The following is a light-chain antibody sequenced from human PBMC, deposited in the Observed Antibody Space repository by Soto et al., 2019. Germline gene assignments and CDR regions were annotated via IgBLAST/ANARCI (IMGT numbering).Light chain of an antibody. V-gene: IGKV3-15*01. Sequence: EIVMTQSPATLSVSPGERATLSCRASQSVSSNLAWYQQKPGQAPRLLIYGASTRATGIPARFSGSGSGTEFILTISSLQSEDFAVYYCQQYHKWPLTFGGGNQVDIK. CDR2: GAS. J-gene: IGKJ4*01. CDR1: QSVSSN. CDR3: QQYHKWPLT.